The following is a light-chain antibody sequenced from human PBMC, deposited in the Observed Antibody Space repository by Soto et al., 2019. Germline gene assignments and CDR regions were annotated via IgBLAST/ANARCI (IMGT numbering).Light chain of an antibody. CDR3: QQDSYLAT. CDR2: KAS. CDR1: QSISSW. V-gene: IGKV1-5*03. Sequence: DIQMTQSPSTLSASVGDRVTITCRASQSISSWLTWYQQKAGQAPKLLIYKASIVESGVPSRFSGSGSGTEFTPTISSLHADDSATYYRQQDSYLATFGQGTRVEVK. J-gene: IGKJ1*01.